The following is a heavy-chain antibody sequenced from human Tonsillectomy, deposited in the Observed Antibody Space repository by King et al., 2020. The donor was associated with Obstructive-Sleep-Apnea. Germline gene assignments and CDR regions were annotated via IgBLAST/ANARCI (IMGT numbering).Heavy chain of an antibody. CDR2: ISFDANTK. CDR1: GFTFSTYN. CDR3: AREEINAATLEYYFDC. J-gene: IGHJ4*02. V-gene: IGHV3-30*04. D-gene: IGHD5-24*01. Sequence: VQLVESGGGLVQPGRSLRLSCAASGFTFSTYNMHWVRPAPGKGLEWVAVISFDANTKHYPDPVKGRFTISRDNSKNTLYLQMNSLRAEDTAVYYCAREEINAATLEYYFDCWGQGTLVTVSS.